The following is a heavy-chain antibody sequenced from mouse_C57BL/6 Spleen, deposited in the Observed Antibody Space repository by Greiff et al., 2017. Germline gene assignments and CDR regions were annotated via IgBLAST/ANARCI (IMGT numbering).Heavy chain of an antibody. V-gene: IGHV1-55*01. D-gene: IGHD2-3*01. CDR1: GYTFTSYW. J-gene: IGHJ3*01. CDR2: IYPGSGST. CDR3: ARALSYDGYYAY. Sequence: QVQLQQPGAELVKPGASVKMSCKASGYTFTSYWITWVKQRPGQGLEWIGDIYPGSGSTNYNEKFKSKATLTVDTSSSTAYMQLSRLTSEDSAVYYCARALSYDGYYAYWGQGTLVTVSA.